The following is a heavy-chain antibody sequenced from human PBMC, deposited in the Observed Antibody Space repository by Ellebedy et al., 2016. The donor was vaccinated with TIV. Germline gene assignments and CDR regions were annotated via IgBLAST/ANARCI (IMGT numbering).Heavy chain of an antibody. CDR2: IIPIFGTA. J-gene: IGHJ4*02. D-gene: IGHD3-10*01. CDR3: ARGGVLWFGEFFDY. CDR1: GGTFSSYA. V-gene: IGHV1-69*13. Sequence: SVKVSCXASGGTFSSYAISWVRQAPGQGLEWMGGIIPIFGTANYAQKFQGRVTITADESTSTAYMELSSLRSEDTAVYYCARGGVLWFGEFFDYWGQGTLVTVSS.